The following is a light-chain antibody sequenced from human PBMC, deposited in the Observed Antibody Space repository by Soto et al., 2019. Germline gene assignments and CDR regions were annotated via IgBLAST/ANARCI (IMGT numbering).Light chain of an antibody. V-gene: IGLV2-14*01. Sequence: QSALTQPASVSGSPGQSITISCTGTSSDVGGYNYVSWYQQHPGKAPKLIIYEVSHRPSGVSDRFSGSKSANTASLTISGLLAEDEADYYCSSYASTSTLVLFGGGTKLTVL. J-gene: IGLJ2*01. CDR3: SSYASTSTLVL. CDR2: EVS. CDR1: SSDVGGYNY.